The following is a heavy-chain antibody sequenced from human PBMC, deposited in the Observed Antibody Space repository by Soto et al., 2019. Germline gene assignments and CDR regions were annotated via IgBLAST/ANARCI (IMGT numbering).Heavy chain of an antibody. V-gene: IGHV3-48*01. CDR3: ARVMTTVTFPLDY. D-gene: IGHD4-17*01. CDR2: ISSSSSTI. Sequence: EVQLVESGGGLVQPGGSLRLSCAASGFTFSSYSMNWVRQAPGKGLEWVSYISSSSSTIYYADSVKGRFTISRDNAKNSLYLQMNSLRAEDTAVYYCARVMTTVTFPLDYWCQGTLVTVSS. CDR1: GFTFSSYS. J-gene: IGHJ4*02.